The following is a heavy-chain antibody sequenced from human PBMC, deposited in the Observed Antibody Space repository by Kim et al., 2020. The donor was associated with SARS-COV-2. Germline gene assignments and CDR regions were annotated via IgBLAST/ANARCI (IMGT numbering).Heavy chain of an antibody. J-gene: IGHJ4*02. Sequence: AVSVKVRFTISRDNSKNTLYLQMNSLRAEDTAVYYCAKAHYGSGSYYIDYWGQGTLVTVSS. V-gene: IGHV3-23*01. CDR3: AKAHYGSGSYYIDY. D-gene: IGHD3-10*01.